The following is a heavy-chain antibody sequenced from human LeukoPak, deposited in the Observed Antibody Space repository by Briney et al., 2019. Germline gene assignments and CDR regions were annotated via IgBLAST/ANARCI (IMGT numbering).Heavy chain of an antibody. Sequence: SETLSLTCAVSGGSISSSNWWSWIRQPPGKGLEWIGYIYYSGSTNYNPSLKSRVTISVDTSKNQFSLKLSSVTAADTAVYYCARGIVAVATFFDYWGQGTLVTVSS. D-gene: IGHD6-19*01. CDR2: IYYSGST. CDR1: GGSISSSNW. V-gene: IGHV4-61*01. J-gene: IGHJ4*02. CDR3: ARGIVAVATFFDY.